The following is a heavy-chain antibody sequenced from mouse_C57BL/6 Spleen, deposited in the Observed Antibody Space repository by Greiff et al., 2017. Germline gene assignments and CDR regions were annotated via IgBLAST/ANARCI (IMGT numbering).Heavy chain of an antibody. CDR1: GYTFTDYY. J-gene: IGHJ3*01. CDR2: INPNNGGT. CDR3: ARRDSSGPLAY. D-gene: IGHD3-2*02. V-gene: IGHV1-26*01. Sequence: EVKLQQSGPELVKPGASVKISCKASGYTFTDYYMNWVKQSHGKSLEWIGDINPNNGGTSYNQKFKGKATLTVDKSSSTAYMELRSLTSEDSAVYYCARRDSSGPLAYWGQGTLVTVSA.